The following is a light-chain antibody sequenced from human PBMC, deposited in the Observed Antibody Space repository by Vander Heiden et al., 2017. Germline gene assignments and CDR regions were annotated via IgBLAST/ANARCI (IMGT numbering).Light chain of an antibody. Sequence: EMVMTQSPLSLPVTPGEPASISCRSSQSLLHSNGYNYLDWYLQKPGQSPQLLIYLGSNRASGVPDRFSGSGSGTDFTLKISRVEAEDVGVYYCMQALQTPWTFGQGTKLEIK. J-gene: IGKJ2*02. V-gene: IGKV2-28*01. CDR2: LGS. CDR1: QSLLHSNGYNY. CDR3: MQALQTPWT.